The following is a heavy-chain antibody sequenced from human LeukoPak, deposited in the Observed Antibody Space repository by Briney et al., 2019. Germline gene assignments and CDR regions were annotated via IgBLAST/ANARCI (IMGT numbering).Heavy chain of an antibody. Sequence: GGSLRLSCAASGSTFSNYAMSWVRQAPGKGLEWVSTISVSGSSTYYADSVKARFIISRDSSKNTLYLQMNSLRVEDTALYYCAKDYYYDPVDAFDVWGHGTMVTVSS. D-gene: IGHD3-22*01. J-gene: IGHJ3*01. CDR2: ISVSGSST. V-gene: IGHV3-23*01. CDR1: GSTFSNYA. CDR3: AKDYYYDPVDAFDV.